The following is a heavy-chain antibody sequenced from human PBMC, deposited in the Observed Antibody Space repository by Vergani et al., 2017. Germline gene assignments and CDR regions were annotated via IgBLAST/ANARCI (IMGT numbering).Heavy chain of an antibody. CDR2: IYYSGST. Sequence: QVQLQESGPGLVKPSETLSLTCTVSGGSISSYYWSWIRQPPGKGLEWIGYIYYSGSTNYNPSLKSRVTISVDTSKNQFSLKLSSVTAADTAVYYCARDIVGAIGYWGQGTLVTVSS. CDR1: GGSISSYY. CDR3: ARDIVGAIGY. J-gene: IGHJ4*02. D-gene: IGHD1-26*01. V-gene: IGHV4-59*12.